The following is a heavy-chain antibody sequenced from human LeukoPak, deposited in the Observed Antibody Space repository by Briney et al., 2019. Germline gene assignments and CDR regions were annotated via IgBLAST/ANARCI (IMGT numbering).Heavy chain of an antibody. CDR3: AKPDSSGWYRLAFDI. J-gene: IGHJ3*02. CDR1: GFTFSSYA. Sequence: PGGSLRLSCAASGFTFSSYAMGWVRQAPGKGLEWVSAISGSGGSTYYADSVKGRFTISRDNSKNTLYLQMNSLRAEDTAVYYCAKPDSSGWYRLAFDIWGQGTMVTVSS. D-gene: IGHD6-19*01. V-gene: IGHV3-23*01. CDR2: ISGSGGST.